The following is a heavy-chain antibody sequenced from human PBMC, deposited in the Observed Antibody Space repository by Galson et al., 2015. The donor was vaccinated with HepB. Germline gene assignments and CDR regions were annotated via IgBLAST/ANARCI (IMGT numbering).Heavy chain of an antibody. J-gene: IGHJ4*02. CDR1: GFTFSSYG. V-gene: IGHV3-33*03. D-gene: IGHD4-11*01. Sequence: SLRLSCAASGFTFSSYGMHWVRQAPGKGLEWVAVVWYDGGNKHYADSARGRFTISRDNSKNTRSLQMNSLRAEDTAVYYYASGPATGTHTDYWGQGTLVTVSS. CDR3: ASGPATGTHTDY. CDR2: VWYDGGNK.